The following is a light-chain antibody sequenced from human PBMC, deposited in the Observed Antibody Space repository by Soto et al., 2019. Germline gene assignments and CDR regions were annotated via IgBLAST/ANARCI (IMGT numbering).Light chain of an antibody. CDR3: SSYTSSRTRI. CDR2: EVS. Sequence: QSALTQPASVSGSPGQSITISCTGTSSDLGGYNYVSWYQQHPGKAPKLMISEVSNRPSGVSNRFSGSKSGNTASLTIFGLQAEDEADYYCSSYTSSRTRIFGTGTKLTVL. CDR1: SSDLGGYNY. J-gene: IGLJ1*01. V-gene: IGLV2-14*01.